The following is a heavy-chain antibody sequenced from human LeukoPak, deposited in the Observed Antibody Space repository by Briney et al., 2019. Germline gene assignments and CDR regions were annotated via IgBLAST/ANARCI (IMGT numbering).Heavy chain of an antibody. CDR3: ARTHSSSYLYYFDY. V-gene: IGHV3-7*01. D-gene: IGHD6-6*01. Sequence: GGSLRLSCAASGFTFSSYWMSWVRQAPGKGLEWVANIKQDGSEKYYVDSVEGRFTISRDNAKNSLYLQMNSLRAEDTAVYYCARTHSSSYLYYFDYWGQGTLVTVSS. CDR1: GFTFSSYW. J-gene: IGHJ4*02. CDR2: IKQDGSEK.